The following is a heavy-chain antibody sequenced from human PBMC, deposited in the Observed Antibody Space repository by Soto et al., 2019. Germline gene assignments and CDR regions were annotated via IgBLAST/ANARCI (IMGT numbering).Heavy chain of an antibody. D-gene: IGHD4-4*01. CDR1: GFTFSSYA. J-gene: IGHJ6*03. CDR2: ISGSGGST. Sequence: GGSLRLSCAASGFTFSSYAMSWVRQATGKGLEWVSAISGSGGSTYYADSVKGRFTISRDNSKNTLYLQMNSLRAEDTAVYYCAKAPTVTPYYYYMDVWGKGTTLTVSS. CDR3: AKAPTVTPYYYYMDV. V-gene: IGHV3-23*01.